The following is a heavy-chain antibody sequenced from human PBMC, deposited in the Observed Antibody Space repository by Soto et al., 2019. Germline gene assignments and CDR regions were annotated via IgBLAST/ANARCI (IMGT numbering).Heavy chain of an antibody. CDR1: GFTFSSYA. Sequence: GGSLRLSCAASGFTFSSYAMSWVRQAPGQGLEWVSTIRGSGGTTDYGDSVKGRFTTSRDNSNNMFHLQMNSLRAEDTAIYYCAKGGGDTFDYYMDVWGRGTTVTVSS. D-gene: IGHD3-16*01. CDR2: IRGSGGTT. V-gene: IGHV3-23*01. J-gene: IGHJ6*03. CDR3: AKGGGDTFDYYMDV.